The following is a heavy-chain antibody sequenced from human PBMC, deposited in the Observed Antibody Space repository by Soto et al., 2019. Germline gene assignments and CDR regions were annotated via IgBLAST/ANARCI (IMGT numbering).Heavy chain of an antibody. D-gene: IGHD4-17*01. CDR2: IIPIFGTA. J-gene: IGHJ4*02. V-gene: IGHV1-69*12. CDR3: ARVGIGYGAYGAGLDY. Sequence: QVQLVQSGAEVKKPGSSVKVSCKASGGTFSSYAISWVRQAPGQGLEWMGGIIPIFGTANYAQKSQGRVTIAASDSPSTVSMRLSGLRSGDTAVHYCARVGIGYGAYGAGLDYWGQGTLVTVSS. CDR1: GGTFSSYA.